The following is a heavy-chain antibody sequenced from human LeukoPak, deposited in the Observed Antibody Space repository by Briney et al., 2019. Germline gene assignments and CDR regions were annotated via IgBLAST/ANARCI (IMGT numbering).Heavy chain of an antibody. V-gene: IGHV3-23*01. CDR1: GLTFSRYA. J-gene: IGHJ4*02. CDR2: ISESGSGT. CDR3: AKAWSMIVVVSDY. D-gene: IGHD3-22*01. Sequence: PGGSLRLSCAVSGLTFSRYAMSWVRQAPGKGLEGVSAISESGSGTYYADSVKGRFTISRDNSKDTLSLQMNSLRAEDTAVYYCAKAWSMIVVVSDYWGQGTLVTVSS.